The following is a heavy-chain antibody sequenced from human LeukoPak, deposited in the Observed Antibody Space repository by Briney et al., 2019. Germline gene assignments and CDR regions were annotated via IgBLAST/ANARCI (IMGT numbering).Heavy chain of an antibody. CDR1: GFTVSSNY. D-gene: IGHD1-26*01. J-gene: IGHJ6*03. CDR2: IYSGGST. V-gene: IGHV3-53*01. CDR3: AREEWDSSYYMDV. Sequence: GGSLRLSCAASGFTVSSNYMSWVRQAPGKGLEWVSVIYSGGSTYYADSVKGRFTISRDNSRNTLYLQMNSLRAEDTAVYYCAREEWDSSYYMDVWGKGTTVTVSS.